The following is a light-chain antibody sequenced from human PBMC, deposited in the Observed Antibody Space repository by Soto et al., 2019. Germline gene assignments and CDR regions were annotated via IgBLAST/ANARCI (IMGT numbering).Light chain of an antibody. Sequence: EIVLTQSPGTLSLSPGERVTLSCRASQSVSSSYLAWYQQKPGQAPRLLIYGASSRAAGIPDRFSGSGSGTEFTLTITRLEPEDFAVYFCQQYGSSPITFDQGTRLEIK. V-gene: IGKV3-20*01. CDR1: QSVSSSY. J-gene: IGKJ5*01. CDR2: GAS. CDR3: QQYGSSPIT.